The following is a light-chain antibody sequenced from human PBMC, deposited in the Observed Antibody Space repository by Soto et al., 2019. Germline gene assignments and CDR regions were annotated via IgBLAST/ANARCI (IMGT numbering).Light chain of an antibody. CDR2: AAS. J-gene: IGKJ1*01. CDR3: QQLNNYPRT. V-gene: IGKV1-9*01. CDR1: QGISTY. Sequence: IQLTQSPSSLSASLGDRVTITCRASQGISTYLAWYQQKPGKAPKLLIYAASTLQSGVPSRFSGSGSGTDFTLTISSLQPEDFATYYCQQLNNYPRTFGQGTKVEIK.